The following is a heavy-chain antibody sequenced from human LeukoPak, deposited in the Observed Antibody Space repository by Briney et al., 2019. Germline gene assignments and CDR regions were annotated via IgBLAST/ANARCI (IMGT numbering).Heavy chain of an antibody. CDR3: TRPGAASGARSYYDL. V-gene: IGHV3-7*02. J-gene: IGHJ2*01. CDR1: GFIFSAYS. Sequence: GGSLRLSCTASGFIFSAYSMTWVRQAPGKGLEWVANINQDGSETHYADSVKGRFTFSRDNAKNLLYLQMNSLRVGGTAIYYCTRPGAASGARSYYDLWGRGTLVTVSS. CDR2: INQDGSET. D-gene: IGHD6-13*01.